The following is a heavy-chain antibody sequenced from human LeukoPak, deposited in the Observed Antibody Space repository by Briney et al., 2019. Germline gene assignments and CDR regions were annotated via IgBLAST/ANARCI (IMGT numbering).Heavy chain of an antibody. J-gene: IGHJ4*02. V-gene: IGHV5-51*01. CDR3: ARHLGYSSSWPLGDY. D-gene: IGHD6-13*01. CDR2: ICPGDSDS. CDR1: GYSFTRYW. Sequence: GESLKISCKGFGYSFTRYWIGWVGQLPGKGLEWMGIICPGDSDSRYSPSFQGQVTISADKSISTAYLQWSSLKASDTAMYYCARHLGYSSSWPLGDYWGQGTLVAVSS.